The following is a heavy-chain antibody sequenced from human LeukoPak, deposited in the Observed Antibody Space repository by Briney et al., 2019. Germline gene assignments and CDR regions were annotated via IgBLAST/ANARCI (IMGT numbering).Heavy chain of an antibody. CDR3: AKAYYYDSSGDIDY. V-gene: IGHV3-23*01. CDR2: ISGSGGST. J-gene: IGHJ4*02. CDR1: GFTFSSYG. Sequence: GGSLRLSCAASGFTFSSYGMSWVRQAPGKGLEWVSAISGSGGSTYYADSVKGRFTISRDNSKNTLYLQMNSLRAKDTAVYYCAKAYYYDSSGDIDYWGQGTLVTVSS. D-gene: IGHD3-22*01.